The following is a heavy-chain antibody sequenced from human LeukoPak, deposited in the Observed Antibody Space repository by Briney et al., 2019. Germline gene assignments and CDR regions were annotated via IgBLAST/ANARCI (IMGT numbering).Heavy chain of an antibody. CDR2: ISGSGGST. CDR1: GFTFSSYA. J-gene: IGHJ6*02. D-gene: IGHD4-4*01. V-gene: IGHV3-23*01. Sequence: PGGSLRLSCAASGFTFSSYAMSWVRQAPGKGLEWVSAISGSGGSTYYADSVKGRFTISRDNSKNTLYLQMNSLRAEDTAVYYCARGSSNYWSSGMDVWGQGTTVTVSS. CDR3: ARGSSNYWSSGMDV.